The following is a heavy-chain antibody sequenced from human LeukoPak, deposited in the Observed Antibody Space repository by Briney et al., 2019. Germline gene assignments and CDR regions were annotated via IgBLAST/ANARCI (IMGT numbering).Heavy chain of an antibody. V-gene: IGHV5-10-1*01. CDR2: IDPSDSYT. J-gene: IGHJ4*02. D-gene: IGHD6-13*01. CDR3: ARLAFSSSWYGENY. CDR1: GYSFSSFW. Sequence: GESLKISCKGSGYSFSSFWISWVHQMPGKGLEWMGKIDPSDSYTKYSPSFQGHVTISADKSINTAYLQWSSLKASDTAMYYCARLAFSSSWYGENYWGQGTLVTVSS.